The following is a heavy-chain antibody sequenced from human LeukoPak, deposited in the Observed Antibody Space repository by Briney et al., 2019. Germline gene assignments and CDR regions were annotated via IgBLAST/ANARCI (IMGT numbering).Heavy chain of an antibody. CDR2: ISYDGSNK. Sequence: GGSLRLSCAASGFTFSSYAMHWVRQAPGKGLEWVAVISYDGSNKYYADSVKGRFTISRDNSKNTLYLQMNSLRAGDTAVYYCARPAARHYYYYYYMDVWGKGTTVTVSS. V-gene: IGHV3-30*06. CDR1: GFTFSSYA. CDR3: ARPAARHYYYYYYMDV. D-gene: IGHD6-25*01. J-gene: IGHJ6*03.